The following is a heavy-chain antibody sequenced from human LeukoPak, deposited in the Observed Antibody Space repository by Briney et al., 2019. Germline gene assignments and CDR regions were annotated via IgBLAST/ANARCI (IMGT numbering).Heavy chain of an antibody. CDR2: IYHSGST. D-gene: IGHD1-14*01. Sequence: SETLSLTCIVSGYSISSGYYRGWIRQPPGKGLEWIGSIYHSGSTNYNPSLKGRVTISVDTSKNQFSLKLSSVTAADTAVYYCARDIHVPRIREPYFDIWGEGTLVTVSS. J-gene: IGHJ3*02. V-gene: IGHV4-38-2*02. CDR3: ARDIHVPRIREPYFDI. CDR1: GYSISSGYY.